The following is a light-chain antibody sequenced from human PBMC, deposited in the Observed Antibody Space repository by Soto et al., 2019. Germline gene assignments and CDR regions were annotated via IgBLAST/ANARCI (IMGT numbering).Light chain of an antibody. CDR2: AAS. CDR1: QNINNY. V-gene: IGKV1-39*01. CDR3: QQGYTTPLT. J-gene: IGKJ4*01. Sequence: DIQMTQSPSSLSASVGDRVTITCRASQNINNYLNWYQQKPGKAPQPLIYAASGLQSGVPSRFSGRRSGTDFTLTITNLQPEDFATYYCQQGYTTPLTFGGGTKVQIK.